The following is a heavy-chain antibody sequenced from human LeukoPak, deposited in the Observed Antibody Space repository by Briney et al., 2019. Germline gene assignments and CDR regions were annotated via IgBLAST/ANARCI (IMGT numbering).Heavy chain of an antibody. CDR1: GFTFSSYW. J-gene: IGHJ4*02. CDR3: ARWFQEEDFDWLPLFDY. CDR2: IKQDGSEK. D-gene: IGHD3-9*01. Sequence: PGGSLRLSCAASGFTFSSYWMSWVRQAPGKGLEWVANIKQDGSEKYYVDSVKGRFTISRDNAKNSLYLQMNSLRAEDTAVYYCARWFQEEDFDWLPLFDYWGQGTLVTVSS. V-gene: IGHV3-7*01.